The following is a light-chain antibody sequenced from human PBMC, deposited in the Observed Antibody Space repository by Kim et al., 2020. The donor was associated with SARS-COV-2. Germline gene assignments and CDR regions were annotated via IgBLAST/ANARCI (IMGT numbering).Light chain of an antibody. J-gene: IGLJ2*01. CDR1: TSNIGSNT. CDR2: SND. Sequence: QAVVTQPPSASGTPGQNIIISCSGRTSNIGSNTVNWYQQLPGTAPQLLIYSNDQRPSGVPDRFSASKSGNSASLAITGLQSDDEADYFCAVCDDTLSGVAFGGGTQLTVL. V-gene: IGLV1-44*01. CDR3: AVCDDTLSGVA.